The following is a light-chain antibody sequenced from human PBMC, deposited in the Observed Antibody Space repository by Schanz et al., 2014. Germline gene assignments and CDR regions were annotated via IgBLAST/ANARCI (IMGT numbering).Light chain of an antibody. CDR2: EVS. CDR1: SSDVGGYNY. V-gene: IGLV2-8*01. J-gene: IGLJ3*02. Sequence: QSALTQPPSASGSPGQSVTISCTGTSSDVGGYNYVSWYQQHPGKAPKLMIYEVSKRPSGVPDRFSGSKSGNTASLTVSGLQAEDEADYYCSSYAFSNKEVFGGGTKLTVL. CDR3: SSYAFSNKEV.